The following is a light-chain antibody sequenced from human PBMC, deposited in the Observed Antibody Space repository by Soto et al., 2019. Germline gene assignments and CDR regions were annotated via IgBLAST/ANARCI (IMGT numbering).Light chain of an antibody. J-gene: IGKJ1*01. CDR1: QSVSDN. V-gene: IGKV3-15*01. CDR3: QQYNNWPET. Sequence: EIVMTQSPATLSVSPGERATLSCRASQSVSDNLAWYQQKPGQAPRLLLYAASTRATGIPARFSGSGSGTEFTLTISSLQSEDFAVYYCQQYNNWPETFGQGTKVEIK. CDR2: AAS.